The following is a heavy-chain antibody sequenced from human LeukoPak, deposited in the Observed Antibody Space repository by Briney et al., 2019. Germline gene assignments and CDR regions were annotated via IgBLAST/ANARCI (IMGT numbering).Heavy chain of an antibody. D-gene: IGHD3-3*01. J-gene: IGHJ6*02. CDR3: ARDFTPRGNEWLPFYYYYGMDA. CDR1: GFTFSSYG. CDR2: IWYDGSNK. Sequence: GGSLRLSCAASGFTFSSYGMHWVRQAPGKGLGWVAVIWYDGSNKYYADSVKGRFTISRDNSKNTLYLQMNSLRAEDTAVYYCARDFTPRGNEWLPFYYYYGMDAWGQGTTVTVSS. V-gene: IGHV3-33*01.